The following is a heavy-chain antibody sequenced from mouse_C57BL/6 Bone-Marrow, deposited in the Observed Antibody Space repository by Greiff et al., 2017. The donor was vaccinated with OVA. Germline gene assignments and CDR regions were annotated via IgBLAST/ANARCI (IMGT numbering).Heavy chain of an antibody. V-gene: IGHV14-3*01. CDR1: GFTIKNTY. J-gene: IGHJ2*01. D-gene: IGHD1-1*01. Sequence: EVQLQQSVAELVRPGASVKLSCTASGFTIKNTYMHWVKQRPEQGLEWIGRIDPANGNTKYAPKFQGKATITADTSSNTAYLQLSSLTSEDTAVYYCAGDYGSSYEFDYWGQGTTLTVSS. CDR2: IDPANGNT. CDR3: AGDYGSSYEFDY.